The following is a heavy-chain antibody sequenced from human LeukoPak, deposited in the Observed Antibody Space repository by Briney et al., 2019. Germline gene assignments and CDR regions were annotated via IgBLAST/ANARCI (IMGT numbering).Heavy chain of an antibody. D-gene: IGHD6-13*01. CDR3: AKDRDSSSWGNFDY. CDR2: ISGSGGST. V-gene: IGHV3-23*01. J-gene: IGHJ4*02. CDR1: GFTFSSYA. Sequence: PGGSLRLSCAASGFTFSSYAMSWVRQAPGKGLEWVSAISGSGGSTYYADSVKGRFTISRDNSKNTLYLQMNGLRAEDTAVYYCAKDRDSSSWGNFDYWGQGTLVTVSS.